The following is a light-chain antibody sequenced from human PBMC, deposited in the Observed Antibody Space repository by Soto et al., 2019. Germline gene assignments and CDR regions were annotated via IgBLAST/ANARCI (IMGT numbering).Light chain of an antibody. CDR2: GAS. Sequence: DIQLTQSRSFLSASVGDRVTITCRASQGISSDLAWYQQKPGKAPNLLIYGASNLQTGVPSRFSGSGSGTEFTLTISSLQPEDFATYYCQQLNIYPITFGQGTRLEIK. J-gene: IGKJ5*01. CDR1: QGISSD. V-gene: IGKV1-9*01. CDR3: QQLNIYPIT.